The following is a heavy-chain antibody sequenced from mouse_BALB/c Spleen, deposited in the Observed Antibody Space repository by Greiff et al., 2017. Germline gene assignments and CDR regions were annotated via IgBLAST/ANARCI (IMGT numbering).Heavy chain of an antibody. J-gene: IGHJ4*01. D-gene: IGHD2-1*01. CDR2: IWSDGST. CDR3: ARHGNRDYAMDY. CDR1: GFSLTSYG. Sequence: VKLMESGPDLVAPSQSLSITCTVSGFSLTSYGVHWVRQPPGKGLEWLVVIWSDGSTTYNSALKSRLSISKDNSKSQVFLKMNSLQTDDTAMYYCARHGNRDYAMDYWGQGTSVTVSS. V-gene: IGHV2-6-2*01.